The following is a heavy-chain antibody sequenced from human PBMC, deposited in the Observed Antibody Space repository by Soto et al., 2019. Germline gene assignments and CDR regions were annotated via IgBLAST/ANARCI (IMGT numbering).Heavy chain of an antibody. Sequence: EVQLRESGGGLIRPGGSLRLSCAASGFTFSAYAMHWVRQAPGKGLEWVSAASATGGSVYYADAVKGRFTISRDDSKNTLYLQLGRLRAEDTAIYYCAKDGSDRPIDYWGQGTLVTVSA. CDR3: AKDGSDRPIDY. D-gene: IGHD2-15*01. V-gene: IGHV3-23*01. CDR1: GFTFSAYA. CDR2: ASATGGSV. J-gene: IGHJ4*02.